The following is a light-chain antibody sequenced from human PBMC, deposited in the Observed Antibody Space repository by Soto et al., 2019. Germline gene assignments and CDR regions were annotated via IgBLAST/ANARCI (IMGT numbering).Light chain of an antibody. J-gene: IGLJ2*01. V-gene: IGLV1-40*01. CDR2: GNS. CDR1: SSNIGAGFD. CDR3: QSYESTLSGSQVI. Sequence: QSVLTQPPSVSGAPGQRVAISCTGTSSNIGAGFDVHWYQQLPGTAPKLLIFGNSERPSGVPDRFSGSKSGTSASLAITGLQAEDEAHDYCQSYESTLSGSQVIFGGGTKLTVL.